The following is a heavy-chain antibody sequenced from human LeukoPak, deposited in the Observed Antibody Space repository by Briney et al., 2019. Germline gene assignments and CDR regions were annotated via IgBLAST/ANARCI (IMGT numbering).Heavy chain of an antibody. J-gene: IGHJ4*02. V-gene: IGHV1-2*02. D-gene: IGHD3-22*01. CDR3: ARGRLEDSSGYYSQYLGY. CDR1: GYTFTGYY. Sequence: ASVKVSCKASGYTFTGYYMQWVRQAPGQGLEWMGWINANTGVTNFAQKFQGRVTMTRDTSISTAYMELSRLRFDDTAVYYCARGRLEDSSGYYSQYLGYWGQGTLVTVSS. CDR2: INANTGVT.